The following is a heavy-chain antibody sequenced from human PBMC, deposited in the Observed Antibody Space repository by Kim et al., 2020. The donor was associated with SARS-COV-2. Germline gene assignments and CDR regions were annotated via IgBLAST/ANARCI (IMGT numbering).Heavy chain of an antibody. D-gene: IGHD6-19*01. CDR2: INHSGST. J-gene: IGHJ4*02. CDR3: ARTPYSSGWYRSLNYFDY. V-gene: IGHV4-34*01. Sequence: SETLSLTCAVYGGSFSGYYWSWIRQPPGKGLEWIGEINHSGSTNYNPSLKSRVTISVDTSKNQFSLKLSSVTAADTAVYYCARTPYSSGWYRSLNYFDYWGQGTLVTVSS. CDR1: GGSFSGYY.